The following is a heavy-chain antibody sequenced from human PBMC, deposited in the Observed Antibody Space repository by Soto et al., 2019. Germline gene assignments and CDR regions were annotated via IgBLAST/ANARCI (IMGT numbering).Heavy chain of an antibody. J-gene: IGHJ4*02. CDR3: AKDRSSSSPYYCDY. Sequence: EVQLLESGGGLVHPGGSLRLSCAASGFTFTNYAINWVRQAPGKGLEWVSTISGSGGGTDYADSVRGRFTISRDFSKNTVNLHMNSLRVEDTAVYYCAKDRSSSSPYYCDYWGQGSLVSVSS. D-gene: IGHD6-6*01. CDR1: GFTFTNYA. V-gene: IGHV3-23*01. CDR2: ISGSGGGT.